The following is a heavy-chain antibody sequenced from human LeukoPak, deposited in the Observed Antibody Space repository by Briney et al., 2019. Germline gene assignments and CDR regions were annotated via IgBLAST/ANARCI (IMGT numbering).Heavy chain of an antibody. V-gene: IGHV1-2*02. CDR3: ARDYRDGYIHAFDI. Sequence: ASVKVSCKASGYTFTGYYMHWVRQAPGQGLEWMGWINPNSGGTNYAQKFQGRVTMTRDTSISTAYMELSRLRSDDTAVYYCARDYRDGYIHAFDIWGQGTMVTVSS. CDR1: GYTFTGYY. J-gene: IGHJ3*02. D-gene: IGHD5-24*01. CDR2: INPNSGGT.